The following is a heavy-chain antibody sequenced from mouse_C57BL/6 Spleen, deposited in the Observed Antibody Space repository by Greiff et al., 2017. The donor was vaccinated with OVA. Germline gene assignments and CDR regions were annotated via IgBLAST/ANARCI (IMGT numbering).Heavy chain of an antibody. D-gene: IGHD1-1*01. CDR2: IYPGGGYT. CDR1: GYTFTNYW. CDR3: ARSGGLGSIYAMDY. V-gene: IGHV1-63*01. J-gene: IGHJ4*01. Sequence: QVQLQQSGAELVRPGTSVKMSCKASGYTFTNYWIGWAKQRPGHGLEWIGDIYPGGGYTNYNEKFKGKATLTADKSSSTAYMQCSSLTSEDSAIYDCARSGGLGSIYAMDYWGQGTSVTVSS.